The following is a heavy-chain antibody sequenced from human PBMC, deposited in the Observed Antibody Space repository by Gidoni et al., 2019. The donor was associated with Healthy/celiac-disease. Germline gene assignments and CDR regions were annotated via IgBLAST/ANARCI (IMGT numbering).Heavy chain of an antibody. Sequence: QLQLQESGPGLVKPSETLSLTCTVSGGSISSSSYYWGWIRQPPGKGLEWIGSIYYSGSTYYNPSLKSRVTISVDTSKNQFSLKLSSVTAADTDVYYCARHGPDSGSYLDFDYWGQGTLVTVSS. J-gene: IGHJ4*02. CDR2: IYYSGST. CDR1: GGSISSSSYY. V-gene: IGHV4-39*01. D-gene: IGHD1-26*01. CDR3: ARHGPDSGSYLDFDY.